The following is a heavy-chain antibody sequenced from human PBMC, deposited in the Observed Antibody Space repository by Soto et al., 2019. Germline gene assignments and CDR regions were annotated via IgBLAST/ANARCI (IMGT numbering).Heavy chain of an antibody. J-gene: IGHJ4*02. Sequence: QVQLVESGGGVVQPGRSLRLSCAASGFTFSSYGMHWVRQAPGKGLEWMAVISYDGSNKYYADSVQGRFTISRDNSKNTLTLQMDRLRAEDTAVYYCAKAYITMVRVDYFDNWGQGILVTVSS. CDR1: GFTFSSYG. CDR2: ISYDGSNK. D-gene: IGHD3-10*01. CDR3: AKAYITMVRVDYFDN. V-gene: IGHV3-30*18.